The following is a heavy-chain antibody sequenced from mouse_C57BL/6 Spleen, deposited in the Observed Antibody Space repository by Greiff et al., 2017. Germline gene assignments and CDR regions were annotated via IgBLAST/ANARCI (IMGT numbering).Heavy chain of an antibody. CDR1: GYSITSGYY. Sequence: VQLKESGPGLVKPSQSLSLTCSVTGYSITSGYYWNWIRQFPGNKLEWMGYISYDGSNNYNPSLKNRISITRDTSKNQFFLKLNSVTTEDTATYYCAREDYYGPYYAMDYWGQGTSVTVSS. V-gene: IGHV3-6*01. CDR2: ISYDGSN. J-gene: IGHJ4*01. CDR3: AREDYYGPYYAMDY. D-gene: IGHD1-1*01.